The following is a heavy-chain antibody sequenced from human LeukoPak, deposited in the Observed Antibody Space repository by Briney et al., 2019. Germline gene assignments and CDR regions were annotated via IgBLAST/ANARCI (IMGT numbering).Heavy chain of an antibody. D-gene: IGHD3-16*02. CDR1: GFTFSDYY. Sequence: GGSLRLSCAASGFTFSDYYMSWIRRAPGKGLEWVSYISSSGSTIYYADSVKGRFTISRDNAKNSLYLQMNSLRAEDTAVYYCARDSFDEYDYVWGSYRSFDYWGQGTLVTVSS. CDR3: ARDSFDEYDYVWGSYRSFDY. CDR2: ISSSGSTI. V-gene: IGHV3-11*04. J-gene: IGHJ4*02.